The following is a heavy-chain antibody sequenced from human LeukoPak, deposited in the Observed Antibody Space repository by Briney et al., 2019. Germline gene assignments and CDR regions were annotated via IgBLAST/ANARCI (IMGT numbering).Heavy chain of an antibody. V-gene: IGHV3-7*01. J-gene: IGHJ4*02. CDR1: GFTLSRYW. CDR2: IKKDGSEK. CDR3: ARDIGWFYFDY. Sequence: GGSLRLSCAASGFTLSRYWMSWVRQAPGKGLEWVANIKKDGSEKYYVDSVKGRFTISRDNAKNSLYLQMNSLRAEDTAVYYCARDIGWFYFDYWGQGSLVTVSS. D-gene: IGHD6-19*01.